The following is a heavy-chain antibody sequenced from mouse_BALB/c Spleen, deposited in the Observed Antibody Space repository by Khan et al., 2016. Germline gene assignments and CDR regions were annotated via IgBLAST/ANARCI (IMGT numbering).Heavy chain of an antibody. V-gene: IGHV1-62-2*01. CDR2: FYPGSGSI. J-gene: IGHJ2*01. CDR3: ARHEGRTMITTVYFDY. CDR1: GYTFTEYI. Sequence: QVQLQQSGAELVKPGASVKLSCKASGYTFTEYIIHWVKQRSGQGLEWIGWFYPGSGSIKYNEKFKDKATLTADKSSSTVYMELSRLTSEDSAVYFCARHEGRTMITTVYFDYWGQGTTLTVSP. D-gene: IGHD2-4*01.